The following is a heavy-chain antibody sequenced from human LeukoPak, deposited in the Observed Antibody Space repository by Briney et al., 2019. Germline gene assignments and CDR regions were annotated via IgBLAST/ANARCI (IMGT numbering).Heavy chain of an antibody. D-gene: IGHD3-3*01. V-gene: IGHV3-23*01. Sequence: GGSLRLSCAASGFTFSSYGMSWVRQAPGKGLEWVSAVSSDGINTYYTDSLKGRFTISRDNSKNTVFLQMHSLTAEDTAVYYCAKPFGFLEWLYGGYFDSWGQGTLVTVSS. CDR3: AKPFGFLEWLYGGYFDS. J-gene: IGHJ4*02. CDR1: GFTFSSYG. CDR2: VSSDGINT.